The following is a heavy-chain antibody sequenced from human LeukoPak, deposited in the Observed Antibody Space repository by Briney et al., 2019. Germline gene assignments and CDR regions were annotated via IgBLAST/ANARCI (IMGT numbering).Heavy chain of an antibody. CDR2: ITWNSADI. CDR3: ASDRHTAMAQGYFYGMDV. CDR1: AFTFDDYS. J-gene: IGHJ6*02. Sequence: GGSLRLSCAASAFTFDDYSMHWVRQAPGKGLEWVSGITWNSADIGYAASVKGRFTISRDNAKNSLYLQMNSLRAEDTAVYYCASDRHTAMAQGYFYGMDVWGQGTTVTVSS. D-gene: IGHD5-18*01. V-gene: IGHV3-9*01.